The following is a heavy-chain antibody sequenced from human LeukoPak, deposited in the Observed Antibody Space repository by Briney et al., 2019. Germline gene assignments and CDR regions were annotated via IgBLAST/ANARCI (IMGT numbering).Heavy chain of an antibody. Sequence: SETLSLTCTVSGGSISSYYWSWIRQPPGKGLEWIGYIYYSGSTNYNPSLKNRVTISVDTSKNQFSLKLSSVTAADTAVYYCAREYCSSTSCYDRYYYGMDVWGQGTTVTVSS. V-gene: IGHV4-59*01. CDR2: IYYSGST. D-gene: IGHD2-2*01. J-gene: IGHJ6*02. CDR3: AREYCSSTSCYDRYYYGMDV. CDR1: GGSISSYY.